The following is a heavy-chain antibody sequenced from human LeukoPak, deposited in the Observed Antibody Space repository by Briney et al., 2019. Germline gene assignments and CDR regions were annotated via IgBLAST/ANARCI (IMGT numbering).Heavy chain of an antibody. CDR1: GGPIISYY. CDR2: THSSGNT. Sequence: SETLSLTCTVSGGPIISYYWSWIRQPPGKGLEWIAYTHSSGNTGYNPSLKSRVTISLDTSKNHFSLKVTSMTAADTGVYYCARSLPGAIGAADFWGQGTLVTVSS. V-gene: IGHV4-59*01. CDR3: ARSLPGAIGAADF. D-gene: IGHD3-3*01. J-gene: IGHJ4*02.